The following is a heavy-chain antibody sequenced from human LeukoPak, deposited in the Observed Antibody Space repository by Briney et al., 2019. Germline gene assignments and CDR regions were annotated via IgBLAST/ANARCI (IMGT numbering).Heavy chain of an antibody. D-gene: IGHD6-6*01. CDR1: GFTFSSYG. CDR2: IWYDGSNK. Sequence: GRSLRLSCAASGFTFSSYGMHWVRQAPGKGLEWVAVIWYDGSNKYYADSVKGRFTISRDNSKNTLYLQMNSLRAEDTAVYYCASALSARQTNQCDYWGRGTLVTVSS. J-gene: IGHJ4*02. V-gene: IGHV3-33*01. CDR3: ASALSARQTNQCDY.